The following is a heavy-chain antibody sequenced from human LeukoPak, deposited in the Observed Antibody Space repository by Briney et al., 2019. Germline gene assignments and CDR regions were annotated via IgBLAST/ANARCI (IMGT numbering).Heavy chain of an antibody. V-gene: IGHV1-2*02. J-gene: IGHJ4*02. Sequence: ASVKVSCKASGYTFTSYGISWVRRAPGQGLEWMGWINPNSGGTNYAQKFQGRVTMTRDTSISTAYMEVSRLKSDDTAVYYCARDSGSYSVDFWGQGTLVTVSS. D-gene: IGHD1-26*01. CDR3: ARDSGSYSVDF. CDR1: GYTFTSYG. CDR2: INPNSGGT.